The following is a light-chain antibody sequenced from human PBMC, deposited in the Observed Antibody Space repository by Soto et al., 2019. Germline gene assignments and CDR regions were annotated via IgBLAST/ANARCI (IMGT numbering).Light chain of an antibody. Sequence: MTQSPATLSVSPGERATLSCRASQSVSANLAWYQHKPGQAPRLLIYRASTRAAGLPDRFSGSGSGTEFTLTISSLQSEDCAVYYCQQYNKWPITFGQGTRLEIK. J-gene: IGKJ5*01. CDR2: RAS. CDR1: QSVSAN. CDR3: QQYNKWPIT. V-gene: IGKV3-15*01.